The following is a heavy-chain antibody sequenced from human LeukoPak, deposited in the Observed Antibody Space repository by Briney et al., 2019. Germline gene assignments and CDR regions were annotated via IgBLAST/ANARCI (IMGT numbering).Heavy chain of an antibody. J-gene: IGHJ4*02. V-gene: IGHV3-66*01. CDR3: ARVPRDGYNFGGFDY. Sequence: GGSLRLSCAASGFTVSSNYMSWVRQAPGKGLEGVSVIYSGGSTYYADSVKGRFTISRDNSKNTLYLQMNSLRAEDTAVYYCARVPRDGYNFGGFDYWGQGTLVTVSS. CDR1: GFTVSSNY. D-gene: IGHD5-24*01. CDR2: IYSGGST.